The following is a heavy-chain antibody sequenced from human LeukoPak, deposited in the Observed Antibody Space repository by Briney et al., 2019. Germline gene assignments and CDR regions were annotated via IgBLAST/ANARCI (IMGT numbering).Heavy chain of an antibody. CDR3: ASRKYYTSGTETGYYLDY. CDR1: GYTFTGYY. Sequence: GASVKVSCKASGYTFTGYYMHWVRQAPGQGLEWMGWINPNSGGTNYAQNLQGRVTMTTDTSASTAYMELRSLTSDDTAVYYCASRKYYTSGTETGYYLDYWGQGTLVTVSS. CDR2: INPNSGGT. J-gene: IGHJ4*02. V-gene: IGHV1-2*02. D-gene: IGHD3-10*01.